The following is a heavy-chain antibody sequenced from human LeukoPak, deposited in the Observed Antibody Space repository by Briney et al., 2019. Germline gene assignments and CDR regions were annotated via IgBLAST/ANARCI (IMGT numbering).Heavy chain of an antibody. CDR3: AKDSNPLAAAGNYFDY. Sequence: PGGSLRLSCAASGFTFSSYAMSWVRQAPGKGLEWVSAISGSGGSTYYADSVKGRFTISRDNSKNTLYPQMNSLRAEDTAVYYCAKDSNPLAAAGNYFDYWGQGTLVTVSS. J-gene: IGHJ4*02. CDR1: GFTFSSYA. V-gene: IGHV3-23*01. D-gene: IGHD6-13*01. CDR2: ISGSGGST.